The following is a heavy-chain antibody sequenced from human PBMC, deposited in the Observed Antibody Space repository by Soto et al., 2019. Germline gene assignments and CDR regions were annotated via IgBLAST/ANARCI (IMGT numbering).Heavy chain of an antibody. CDR2: IIPIFGTA. J-gene: IGHJ6*02. CDR1: GGTFSSYA. D-gene: IGHD5-12*01. CDR3: ARGNIVAMGEEVFWYYYYGMDG. V-gene: IGHV1-69*06. Sequence: SVKVSCKASGGTFSSYAISWVRQAPGQGLEWMGGIIPIFGTANYAQKFQGRVTITADKSTSTAYMELSSLRSEDTAVYYCARGNIVAMGEEVFWYYYYGMDGWGQVTRVTVSS.